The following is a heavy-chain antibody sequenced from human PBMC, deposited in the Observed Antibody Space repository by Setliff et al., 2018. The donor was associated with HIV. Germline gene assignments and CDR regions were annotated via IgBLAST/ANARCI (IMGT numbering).Heavy chain of an antibody. Sequence: GASVKVSCKASGYTFTDYYIHWVRQAPGQGLEWMGRINPNSGDTNFAQKFQGRVTMTTDTLTSTAYMELRSLRSDDTAVYYCARDGYKWNDNALEIWGLGTVVTVSS. CDR3: ARDGYKWNDNALEI. V-gene: IGHV1-2*06. J-gene: IGHJ3*02. CDR2: INPNSGDT. CDR1: GYTFTDYY. D-gene: IGHD1-20*01.